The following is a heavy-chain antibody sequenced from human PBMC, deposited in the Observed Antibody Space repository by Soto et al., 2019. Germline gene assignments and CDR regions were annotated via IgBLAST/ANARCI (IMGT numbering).Heavy chain of an antibody. CDR3: ATGKGDGYKYLYYYYGMDV. CDR1: GGSISSSSYY. Sequence: SETLSLTCTVSGGSISSSSYYWGWIRQPPGKGLEWIGSIYYSGSTYYNPSLKSRVTISVDTSKNQFSLKLSSVTAADTAVYYCATGKGDGYKYLYYYYGMDVWGQGTTVTVSS. J-gene: IGHJ6*02. D-gene: IGHD5-12*01. CDR2: IYYSGST. V-gene: IGHV4-39*01.